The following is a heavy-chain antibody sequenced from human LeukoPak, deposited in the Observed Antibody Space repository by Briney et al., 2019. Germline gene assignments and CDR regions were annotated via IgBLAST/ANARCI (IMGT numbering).Heavy chain of an antibody. D-gene: IGHD3-3*01. Sequence: GGSLRLSCAASGFTFSSYGMHWVRQAPGKGLEWVAFIRYDGSNKYYADSVKGRFTISRDNSKNTLYLEMNSLRAEDTAVYYCAKAERPTIFGGVIYHYYYMDVWGKGTTVTVSS. V-gene: IGHV3-30*02. J-gene: IGHJ6*03. CDR3: AKAERPTIFGGVIYHYYYMDV. CDR1: GFTFSSYG. CDR2: IRYDGSNK.